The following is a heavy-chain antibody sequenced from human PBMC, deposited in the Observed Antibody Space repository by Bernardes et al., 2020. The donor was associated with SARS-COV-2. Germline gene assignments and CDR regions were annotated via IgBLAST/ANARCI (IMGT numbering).Heavy chain of an antibody. J-gene: IGHJ6*02. Sequence: GGSLRLSCAASGFTFSSYAMDWVRQGPGKGLEWVAVISYDGNIRYYADSMKGRFTVSRDNSKSMLYLQMNNLRPDDTAVYYCAKALAVDYYHGMDVWGHGTTVTVSS. V-gene: IGHV3-30*04. CDR3: AKALAVDYYHGMDV. CDR2: ISYDGNIR. CDR1: GFTFSSYA. D-gene: IGHD6-19*01.